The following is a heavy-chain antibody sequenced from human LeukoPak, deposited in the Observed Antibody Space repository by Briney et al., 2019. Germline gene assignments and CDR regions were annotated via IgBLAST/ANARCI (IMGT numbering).Heavy chain of an antibody. J-gene: IGHJ4*02. CDR3: ASEVRFHFDY. V-gene: IGHV3-21*01. Sequence: GGSLRLSCAASGFTFSSYSMNWVRQAPGKGLEWVSSISSSSSYIYYADSVKGRFTISRDNAKNSLYLQMNSLRAEDTAVYYCASEVRFHFDYWGQGTLVTVSS. D-gene: IGHD3-10*01. CDR2: ISSSSSYI. CDR1: GFTFSSYS.